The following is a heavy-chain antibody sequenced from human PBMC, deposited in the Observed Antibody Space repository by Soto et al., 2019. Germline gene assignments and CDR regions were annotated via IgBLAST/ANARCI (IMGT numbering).Heavy chain of an antibody. Sequence: GGSLRLSCAASGLTFSSYGMHWVRQAPGKGLEWVAVISYDGSNKYYADSVKGRFTISRDNSKNTLYLQMNSLRAEDTAVYYCAKDMYYDFWSGYLSRAFDIWGQGTMVTVSS. CDR3: AKDMYYDFWSGYLSRAFDI. CDR1: GLTFSSYG. J-gene: IGHJ3*02. V-gene: IGHV3-30*18. D-gene: IGHD3-3*01. CDR2: ISYDGSNK.